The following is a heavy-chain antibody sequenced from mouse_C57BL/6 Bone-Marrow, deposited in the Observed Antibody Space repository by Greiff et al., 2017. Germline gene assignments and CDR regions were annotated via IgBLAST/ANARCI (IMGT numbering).Heavy chain of an antibody. Sequence: EVMLVESGGGLVQPGGSLKLSCAASGFTFSDYYMYWVRQTPEKRLEWVAYISNGGGSTYYPDTVKGRFTISRDNAKNTLYLQMSRLKSEDTAMYYDARRGYDGDYDYAMDYWGQGTSVTVSS. V-gene: IGHV5-12*01. CDR3: ARRGYDGDYDYAMDY. CDR1: GFTFSDYY. J-gene: IGHJ4*01. CDR2: ISNGGGST. D-gene: IGHD2-3*01.